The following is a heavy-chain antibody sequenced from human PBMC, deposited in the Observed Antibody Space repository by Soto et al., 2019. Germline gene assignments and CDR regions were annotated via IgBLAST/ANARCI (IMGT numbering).Heavy chain of an antibody. D-gene: IGHD2-15*01. CDR3: ARGHDIVVVVAATVPSPDAFDI. Sequence: SETLSLTCAVYGGSFSGYYWSWIRQPPGKGLEWIGEINHSGSTNYNPSLKSRVTISVDTSKNQFSLKLSSVTAADTAVYYCARGHDIVVVVAATVPSPDAFDIWGQGTMVTVSS. J-gene: IGHJ3*02. V-gene: IGHV4-34*01. CDR1: GGSFSGYY. CDR2: INHSGST.